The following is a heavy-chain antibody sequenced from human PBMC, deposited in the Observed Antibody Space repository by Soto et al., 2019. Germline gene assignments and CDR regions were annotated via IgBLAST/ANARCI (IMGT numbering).Heavy chain of an antibody. CDR1: GYTFTSYA. J-gene: IGHJ6*03. D-gene: IGHD4-17*01. V-gene: IGHV1-3*01. Sequence: ASVKVSCKASGYTFTSYAMHWVRQAPGQRLEWMGWINAGNGNTKYSQKFQGRVTITRDTSASTAYMELSSLRSEDTAVYYCARVGDYGDYPYYYYMDGWGKGTKVTVSS. CDR2: INAGNGNT. CDR3: ARVGDYGDYPYYYYMDG.